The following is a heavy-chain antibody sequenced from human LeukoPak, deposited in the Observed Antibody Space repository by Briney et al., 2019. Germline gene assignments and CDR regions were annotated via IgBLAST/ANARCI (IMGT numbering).Heavy chain of an antibody. CDR1: GGTFSSYE. CDR3: ARGYLAVVTSNLGGNAFDV. J-gene: IGHJ3*01. Sequence: ASVTFSCKASGGTFSSYEYIWVRQAPGQGLEWMGGIIPAFDTPNYAHKFQGRVTISADESTSTAYMEMSNLKSDDTAVFFCARGYLAVVTSNLGGNAFDVWGQGTMITVS. D-gene: IGHD2-21*02. V-gene: IGHV1-69*13. CDR2: IIPAFDTP.